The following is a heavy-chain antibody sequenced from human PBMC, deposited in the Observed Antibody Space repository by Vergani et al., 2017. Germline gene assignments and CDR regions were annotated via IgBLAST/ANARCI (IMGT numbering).Heavy chain of an antibody. V-gene: IGHV3-7*03. Sequence: EVQLVESGGGLVQPGGSLRLSCAASGFTFSSYWMSWVRQAPGKGLELVANIKQDGSEKYYVDSVKGRFTISRDNAKNSLYLQMNSLRAEDTAVYYCARGGDHYDILTGYQCWGQGTLVTVSS. CDR2: IKQDGSEK. J-gene: IGHJ4*02. CDR3: ARGGDHYDILTGYQC. D-gene: IGHD3-9*01. CDR1: GFTFSSYW.